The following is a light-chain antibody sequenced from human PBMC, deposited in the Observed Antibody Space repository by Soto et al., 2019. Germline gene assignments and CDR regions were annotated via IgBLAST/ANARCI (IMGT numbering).Light chain of an antibody. V-gene: IGLV1-40*01. Sequence: QSVLTQPPSVSGAPGQRVTISCTGSSSNIGAGYDVHWYQQLPGTAPKLLIHGNSNRPSRVPDRFSGSKSGASASLAITGLQAEDEADYYCRSYDSSLSGSIFGGGTKLTVL. CDR1: SSNIGAGYD. CDR3: RSYDSSLSGSI. J-gene: IGLJ2*01. CDR2: GNS.